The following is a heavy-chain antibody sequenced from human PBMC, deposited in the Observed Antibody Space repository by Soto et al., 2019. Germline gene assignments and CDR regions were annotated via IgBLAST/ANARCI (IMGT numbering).Heavy chain of an antibody. J-gene: IGHJ4*02. D-gene: IGHD3-22*01. CDR2: INPSDGNR. CDR1: GYTFTTYY. CDR3: ARDSLRGYDSSGFYS. V-gene: IGHV1-18*04. Sequence: AASVKVSCKASGYTFTTYYMHWVRQAPGQGLEWMGWINPSDGNRNFAQKFEDSVTMTTATSTNTVFLELRSLKSDDTAIYYCARDSLRGYDSSGFYSWGQGTMVTVSS.